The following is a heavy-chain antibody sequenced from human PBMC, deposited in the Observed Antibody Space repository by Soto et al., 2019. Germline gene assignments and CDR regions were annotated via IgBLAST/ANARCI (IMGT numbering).Heavy chain of an antibody. J-gene: IGHJ5*02. CDR2: INHSGST. D-gene: IGHD2-2*01. V-gene: IGHV4-34*01. CDR1: GGSFSGYY. CDR3: ASPPDYCSSTSCYGEFDP. Sequence: PSETLSLTCAVYGGSFSGYYWSWIRQPPGKGLEWIGEINHSGSTNYNPSLKSRVTISVDTSKNQFSLKLSSVTAADTAVYYCASPPDYCSSTSCYGEFDPWGQGTLVT.